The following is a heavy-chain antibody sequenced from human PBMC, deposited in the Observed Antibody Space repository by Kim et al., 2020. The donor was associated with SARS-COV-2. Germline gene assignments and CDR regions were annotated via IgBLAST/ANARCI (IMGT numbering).Heavy chain of an antibody. D-gene: IGHD3-10*01. CDR3: ARASSGVNMIRGVDPKRMNPKFGMDV. J-gene: IGHJ6*02. CDR1: GGSISSYY. CDR2: IYYTGST. V-gene: IGHV4-59*01. Sequence: SETLSLTCTVSGGSISSYYWNWIRQPPGRGLEWIGYIYYTGSTNYNPSLKSRVTVSIDTSKNQFSLKLSSVTAADTAVYYCARASSGVNMIRGVDPKRMNPKFGMDVWGQGTTVTVSS.